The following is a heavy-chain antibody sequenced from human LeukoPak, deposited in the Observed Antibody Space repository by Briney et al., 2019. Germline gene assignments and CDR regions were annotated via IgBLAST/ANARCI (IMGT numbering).Heavy chain of an antibody. V-gene: IGHV3-7*03. CDR1: GFTFSSYW. J-gene: IGHJ4*02. CDR3: ARAETGYYDSSGYSDY. CDR2: IKQDGSEK. Sequence: PGGSLRLSCAASGFTFSSYWMSWVRQAPGKGLEWVANIKQDGSEKYYVDSVKGRFTISRDNAKNSLYLQMNSLRAEDTAVYYCARAETGYYDSSGYSDYWGQGTLVTVSS. D-gene: IGHD3-22*01.